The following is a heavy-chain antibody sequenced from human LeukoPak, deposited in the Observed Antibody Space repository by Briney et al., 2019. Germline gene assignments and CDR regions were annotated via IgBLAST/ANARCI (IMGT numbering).Heavy chain of an antibody. J-gene: IGHJ4*02. D-gene: IGHD2-2*01. CDR1: GFTFSSYA. CDR3: AKGDIVVVPAAKGLDY. Sequence: PGGSLRLSCAASGFTFSSYAMSWVRQAPGKGLEWVSAISGSGGSTYYADSVKGRFTISRDNSKNTLYLQMNSLRAEDTAVYYCAKGDIVVVPAAKGLDYWGQGTLVTVSS. V-gene: IGHV3-23*01. CDR2: ISGSGGST.